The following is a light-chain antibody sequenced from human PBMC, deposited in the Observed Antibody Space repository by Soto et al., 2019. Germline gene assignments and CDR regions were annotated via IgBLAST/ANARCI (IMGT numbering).Light chain of an antibody. CDR1: QNINRY. Sequence: DIQMTQSPSSLSASVGDRVTITCRASQNINRYLNWYQQKPGKAPKVLILVASSLESGVPSRFSGSGSGTDFTFTISSLQLEDFATYYCQQSYSSRLTFGGGTKVELK. CDR3: QQSYSSRLT. V-gene: IGKV1-39*01. CDR2: VAS. J-gene: IGKJ4*01.